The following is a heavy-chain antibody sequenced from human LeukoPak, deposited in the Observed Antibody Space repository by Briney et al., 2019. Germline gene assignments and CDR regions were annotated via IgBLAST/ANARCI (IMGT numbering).Heavy chain of an antibody. CDR1: GFTFSSYE. CDR2: ISSSGSTI. Sequence: GGSLRLSCAASGFTFSSYEMHWVRQAPGKGLEWVSYISSSGSTIYYADSVKGRFTVSRDNSKNTLYLQMNSLRAEDTAVYYCAKNGGYYGDYPGDYWGPGILVTVSS. V-gene: IGHV3-48*03. J-gene: IGHJ4*02. CDR3: AKNGGYYGDYPGDY. D-gene: IGHD4-17*01.